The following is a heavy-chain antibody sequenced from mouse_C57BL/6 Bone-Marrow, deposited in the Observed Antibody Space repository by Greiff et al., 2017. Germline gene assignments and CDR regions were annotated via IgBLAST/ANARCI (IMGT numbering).Heavy chain of an antibody. Sequence: VQLKQPGAELVMPGASVKLSCKASGYTFTSYWMHWVKQRPGQGLEWIGEIDPSDSYTNYNQKFKGKSTLTVDKSSSTAYMQLSSLTSEDSAVYYCAREDYGSSQGYFDYWGQGTTLTVSS. D-gene: IGHD1-1*01. V-gene: IGHV1-69*01. CDR1: GYTFTSYW. CDR3: AREDYGSSQGYFDY. CDR2: IDPSDSYT. J-gene: IGHJ2*01.